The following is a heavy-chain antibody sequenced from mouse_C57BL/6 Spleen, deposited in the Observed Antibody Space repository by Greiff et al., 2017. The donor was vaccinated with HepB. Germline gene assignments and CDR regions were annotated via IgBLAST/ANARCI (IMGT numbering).Heavy chain of an antibody. Sequence: DVMLVESGEGLVKPGGSLKLSCAASGFTFSSYAMSWVRQTPEKRLEWVAYISSGGDYIYYADTVKGRFTISRDNARNTLYLQMSSLKSEDTAMYYCTTYYDYDEGFAYWGQGTLVTVSA. CDR3: TTYYDYDEGFAY. CDR2: ISSGGDYI. D-gene: IGHD2-4*01. CDR1: GFTFSSYA. V-gene: IGHV5-9-1*02. J-gene: IGHJ3*01.